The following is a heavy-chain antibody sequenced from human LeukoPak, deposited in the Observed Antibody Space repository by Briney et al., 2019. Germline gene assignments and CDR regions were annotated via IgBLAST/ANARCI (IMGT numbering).Heavy chain of an antibody. CDR1: GFTFSSYS. D-gene: IGHD2-2*01. Sequence: PGGSLRLSCAASGFTFSSYSMNWVRQAPGKGLEWVSSISNSSSYIYYADSVKGRFTISRDNAKNSLYLQMNSLRAEDTAVYYCARGYCSSTSCYFDYWGQGTLVTVSS. CDR2: ISNSSSYI. V-gene: IGHV3-21*01. J-gene: IGHJ4*02. CDR3: ARGYCSSTSCYFDY.